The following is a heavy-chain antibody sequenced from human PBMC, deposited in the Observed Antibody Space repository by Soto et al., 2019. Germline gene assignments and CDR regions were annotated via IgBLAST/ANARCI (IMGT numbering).Heavy chain of an antibody. CDR3: ARDPPRIWSGYYREFDY. CDR2: ISSSSSTI. J-gene: IGHJ4*02. D-gene: IGHD3-3*01. Sequence: GGSLRLSCAASGFTFSSYSMNWVRQAPGKGLEWVSYISSSSSTIYYADSVKGRFTISRDNAKNSLYLQMNSLRAEDTAVYYCARDPPRIWSGYYREFDYWGQGTLVTVSS. V-gene: IGHV3-48*01. CDR1: GFTFSSYS.